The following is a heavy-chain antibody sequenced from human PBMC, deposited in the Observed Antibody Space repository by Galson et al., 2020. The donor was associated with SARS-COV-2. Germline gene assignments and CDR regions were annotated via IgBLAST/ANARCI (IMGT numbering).Heavy chain of an antibody. Sequence: GESLKISCTASGFRFSAYTMTWVRQAPGKGLEWVSSISGSDKFIYYGDSVRGRFTISRDNAKNSLYLQVNSLRDEDTAVYFCARESSGWSYFDYWGPGTLVTVSS. J-gene: IGHJ4*02. D-gene: IGHD6-19*01. CDR3: ARESSGWSYFDY. V-gene: IGHV3-21*01. CDR1: GFRFSAYT. CDR2: ISGSDKFI.